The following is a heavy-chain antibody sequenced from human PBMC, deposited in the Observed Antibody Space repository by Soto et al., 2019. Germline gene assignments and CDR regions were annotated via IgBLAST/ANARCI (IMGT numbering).Heavy chain of an antibody. J-gene: IGHJ5*02. D-gene: IGHD3-3*01. V-gene: IGHV4-30-2*01. CDR2: IYHSGST. CDR1: GGSISSGGYS. CDR3: ARDHYDFWSGYTRIGWFDP. Sequence: SETLSLTCAVSGGSISSGGYSWSWIRQPPGKGLEWIGYIYHSGSTYYNPSLKSRVTISVDRSKNQFSLKLSSVTAADTAVYYCARDHYDFWSGYTRIGWFDPWGQGTLVTVSS.